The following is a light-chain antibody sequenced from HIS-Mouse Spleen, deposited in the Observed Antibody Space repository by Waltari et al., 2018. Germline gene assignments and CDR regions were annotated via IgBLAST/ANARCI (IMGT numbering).Light chain of an antibody. CDR3: CSYAGSYTGV. V-gene: IGLV2-11*02. CDR2: DVS. J-gene: IGLJ1*01. CDR1: SRDSGVYTT. Sequence: QSALTQPRSASWAPGQLVPISCAGTSRDSGVYTTVSSYQQHPGKAPNLMIYDVSKRPSGVPDRFSGSKSGNTASLTISGLQAEDEADYYCCSYAGSYTGVFGTGTKVTVL.